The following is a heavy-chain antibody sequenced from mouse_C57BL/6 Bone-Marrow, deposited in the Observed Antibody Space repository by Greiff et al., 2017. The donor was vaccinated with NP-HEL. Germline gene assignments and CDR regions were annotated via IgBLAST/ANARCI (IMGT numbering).Heavy chain of an antibody. CDR2: IYPRSGNT. CDR3: ARRGSTDWYFDV. J-gene: IGHJ1*03. CDR1: GYTFTSYG. D-gene: IGHD1-1*01. Sequence: QVQLQQSGAELARPGASVKLSCKASGYTFTSYGISWVKQRTGQGLEWIGEIYPRSGNTYYNEKFKGKATLTADKSSSTAYMELRSLTSEESAVYFCARRGSTDWYFDVWGTGTTVTVSS. V-gene: IGHV1-81*01.